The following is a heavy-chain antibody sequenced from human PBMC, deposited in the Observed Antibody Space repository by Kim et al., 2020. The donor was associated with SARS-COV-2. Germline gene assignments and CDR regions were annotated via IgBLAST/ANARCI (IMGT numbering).Heavy chain of an antibody. V-gene: IGHV3-53*01. J-gene: IGHJ4*02. D-gene: IGHD6-19*01. CDR3: ARGGTIPMMYSSGSIDY. Sequence: GGSLRLSCAASGFTVSSNYMSWVRQAPGKGLEWVSVIYSGGSTYYADSVKGRFTISRDNSKNTLYLQMNSLRAEDTAVYYCARGGTIPMMYSSGSIDYWGQGTLVTVSS. CDR1: GFTVSSNY. CDR2: IYSGGST.